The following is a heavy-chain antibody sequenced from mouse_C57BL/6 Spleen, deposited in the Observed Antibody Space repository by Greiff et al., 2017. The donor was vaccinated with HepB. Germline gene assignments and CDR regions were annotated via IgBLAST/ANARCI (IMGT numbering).Heavy chain of an antibody. J-gene: IGHJ3*01. CDR3: TTDSSGYGRFAD. CDR2: IDPENGDT. V-gene: IGHV14-4*01. D-gene: IGHD3-2*02. CDR1: GFNIKDDY. Sequence: EVQLQQSGAELVRPGASVKLSCTASGFNIKDDYMHWVKQRPEQGLEWIGWIDPENGDTEYASKFQGKATITADTSSNTAYLQLSSLTSEDTAVYYCTTDSSGYGRFADWGQGTLVTVSA.